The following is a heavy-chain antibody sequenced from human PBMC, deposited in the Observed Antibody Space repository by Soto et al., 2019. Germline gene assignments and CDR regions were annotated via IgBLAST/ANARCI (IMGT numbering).Heavy chain of an antibody. D-gene: IGHD4-4*01. CDR1: GFNFSSDA. Sequence: QVQLVESGGGVVQPGRSLRLSCAASGFNFSSDAINWVRQAPGRGLEWVAVISYDGSYKYYANSVKGRFTISRDNSKNTLFLQMNSLRGDDTAVYYCARDARQFDGFDIWGQGTMVTVSS. V-gene: IGHV3-30-3*01. CDR2: ISYDGSYK. J-gene: IGHJ3*02. CDR3: ARDARQFDGFDI.